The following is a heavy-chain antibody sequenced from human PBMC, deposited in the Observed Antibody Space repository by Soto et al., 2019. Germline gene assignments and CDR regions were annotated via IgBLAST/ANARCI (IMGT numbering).Heavy chain of an antibody. D-gene: IGHD1-26*01. Sequence: ASVKVSCKASGYTFTSYGISWVRQAPGQGLEWMGWISAYNGNTNYAQKLQGRVTMTTDTSTSTAYMELRSLRSDDTAVYYCAREGGSYQRYYYCGMDVWGQGTTVTVSS. V-gene: IGHV1-18*01. J-gene: IGHJ6*02. CDR3: AREGGSYQRYYYCGMDV. CDR2: ISAYNGNT. CDR1: GYTFTSYG.